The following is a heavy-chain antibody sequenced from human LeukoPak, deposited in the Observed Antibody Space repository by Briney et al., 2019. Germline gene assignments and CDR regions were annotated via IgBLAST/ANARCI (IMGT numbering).Heavy chain of an antibody. CDR3: ARGSQYYYDSAGYYSHDY. CDR2: INHSGST. CDR1: GGSFSGHC. V-gene: IGHV4-34*01. D-gene: IGHD3-22*01. Sequence: SETLSLTCAVYGGSFSGHCWSWIRQPPGKGLEWIGEINHSGSTSYNPSLKSRVTISVDSSKNQFSLKLTSVTAADTAVYYCARGSQYYYDSAGYYSHDYWGQGTLVTVSS. J-gene: IGHJ4*02.